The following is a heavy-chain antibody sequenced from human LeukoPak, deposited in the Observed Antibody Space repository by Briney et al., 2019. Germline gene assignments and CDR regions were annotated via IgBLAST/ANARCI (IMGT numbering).Heavy chain of an antibody. Sequence: SETLSLTCTVSGGSISSSSYYWGWIRQPPGKGLEWIGSIYYSGSTYYNPSLKSRVTISVDTSKNQFSLKLSSVTAADTAVYYCARDWFIALSGADYYYGMDVWGQGTTVTVSS. V-gene: IGHV4-39*07. J-gene: IGHJ6*02. D-gene: IGHD3-10*01. CDR2: IYYSGST. CDR3: ARDWFIALSGADYYYGMDV. CDR1: GGSISSSSYY.